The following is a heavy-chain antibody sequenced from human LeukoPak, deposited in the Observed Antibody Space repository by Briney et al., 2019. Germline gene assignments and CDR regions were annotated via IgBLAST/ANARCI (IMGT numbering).Heavy chain of an antibody. CDR1: GYTFTSYY. J-gene: IGHJ4*02. D-gene: IGHD4-17*01. Sequence: GASVKVSCKASGYTFTSYYMHWVRQAPGQGLEWMGIINPSGGSTSYAQKFQGWVTVTRDTSISTAYMELSRLRSDDTAIYYCARLPRNYGDYVAYWGQGTLVTVSS. V-gene: IGHV1-46*01. CDR2: INPSGGST. CDR3: ARLPRNYGDYVAY.